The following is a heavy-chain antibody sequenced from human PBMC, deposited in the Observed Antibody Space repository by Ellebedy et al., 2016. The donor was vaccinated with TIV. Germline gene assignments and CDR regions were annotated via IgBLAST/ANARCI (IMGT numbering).Heavy chain of an antibody. CDR2: ISYDGSNK. J-gene: IGHJ3*02. V-gene: IGHV3-30*03. CDR1: GFTFSSYG. D-gene: IGHD7-27*01. Sequence: GESLKISXAASGFTFSSYGMHWVRQAPGKGLEWVAVISYDGSNKYYADSVKGRFTISRHNSKNTLYLQMNSLRAEDTAVYYCASPNWGKDAFDIWGQGTMVTVSS. CDR3: ASPNWGKDAFDI.